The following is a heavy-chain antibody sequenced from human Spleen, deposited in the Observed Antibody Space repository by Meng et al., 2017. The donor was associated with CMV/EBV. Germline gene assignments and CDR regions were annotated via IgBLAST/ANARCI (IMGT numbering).Heavy chain of an antibody. CDR2: IGYGGSDE. Sequence: GESLKISCVASGFAFNTYGMHWIRQAPGKGLEWVAFIGYGGSDEYYADSVKGRFTISRDNSKNTLYLQMNSLRAEDTAVYYCARDLGSSSDYWGQGTLVTVSS. J-gene: IGHJ4*02. CDR3: ARDLGSSSDY. D-gene: IGHD6-13*01. CDR1: GFAFNTYG. V-gene: IGHV3-30*02.